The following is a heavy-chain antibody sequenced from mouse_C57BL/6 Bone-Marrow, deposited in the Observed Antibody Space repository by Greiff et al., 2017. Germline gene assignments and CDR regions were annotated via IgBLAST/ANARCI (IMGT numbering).Heavy chain of an antibody. V-gene: IGHV2-2*01. D-gene: IGHD3-2*02. CDR3: ARQLRLRGGWFAY. CDR1: GFSLTSYG. Sequence: VQLQESGPGLVQPSQSLSITCTVSGFSLTSYGVHWVRQSPGKGLEWLGVIGSGGSTDYNAAFISRLSISKDNSKSQVFFKMNSLQADDTAIYYCARQLRLRGGWFAYWGQGTLVTVSA. J-gene: IGHJ3*01. CDR2: IGSGGST.